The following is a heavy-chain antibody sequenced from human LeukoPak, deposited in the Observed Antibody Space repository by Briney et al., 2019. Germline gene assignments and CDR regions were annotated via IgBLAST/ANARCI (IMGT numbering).Heavy chain of an antibody. CDR1: GFTFSVAA. CDR3: AKDIQLST. D-gene: IGHD5-24*01. V-gene: IGHV3-23*01. CDR2: IGASGEST. J-gene: IGHJ3*01. Sequence: PGGSLRLSCAASGFTFSVAAMTWVRQAPGKGLGWVSLIGASGESTYYADSVKGRFTISRDNSKNTLSLQMNILRVEDTAMYFCAKDIQLSTWGLGTMVTVSS.